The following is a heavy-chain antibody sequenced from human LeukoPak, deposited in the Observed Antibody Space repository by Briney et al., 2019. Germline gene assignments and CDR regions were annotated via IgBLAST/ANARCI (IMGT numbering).Heavy chain of an antibody. V-gene: IGHV3-7*01. Sequence: PGGSLRLSCAASGFTFSSYWMSWVRQAPGKGLEWVANIKQDGSEKYYVDSVKGRFTISRDNAKNSLYPQMNSLRAEDTAVYFCARSGYSSTWYLQNFELDYWGQGTLVTVSS. CDR1: GFTFSSYW. D-gene: IGHD2-2*01. CDR3: ARSGYSSTWYLQNFELDY. J-gene: IGHJ4*02. CDR2: IKQDGSEK.